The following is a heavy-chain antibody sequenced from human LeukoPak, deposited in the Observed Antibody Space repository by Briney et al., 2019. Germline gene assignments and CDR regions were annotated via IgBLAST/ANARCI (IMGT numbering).Heavy chain of an antibody. CDR3: AKDRLREPHDY. D-gene: IGHD1-26*01. Sequence: GGSLRLSCAASGLTFSSYGMSWVRQAPGKGRGWVSAISGSGGSTYYADSVKGRFTSSRDNSKNTLYLQMNSLRAEDTAVYYCAKDRLREPHDYWGQGTLVTVSS. J-gene: IGHJ4*02. V-gene: IGHV3-23*01. CDR2: ISGSGGST. CDR1: GLTFSSYG.